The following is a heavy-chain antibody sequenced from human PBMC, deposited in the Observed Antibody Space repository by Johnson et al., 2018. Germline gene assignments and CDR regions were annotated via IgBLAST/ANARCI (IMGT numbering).Heavy chain of an antibody. J-gene: IGHJ6*02. V-gene: IGHV4-59*01. D-gene: IGHD4-17*01. CDR1: GGSIDRYY. CDR3: ARSAVPGYYFYGLDV. CDR2: VFHRGTT. Sequence: QVQLQESGPGLVKXSETLSLTCSVSGGSIDRYYWNWIRQSPRRGLEWIGSVFHRGTTSFNPSLRGRFTMSVDTSKNEFSLKLTSVTVADPAIYYCARSAVPGYYFYGLDVWGQGTTVAVSS.